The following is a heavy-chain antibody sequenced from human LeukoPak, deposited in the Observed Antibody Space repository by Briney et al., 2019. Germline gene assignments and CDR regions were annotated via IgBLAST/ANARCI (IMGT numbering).Heavy chain of an antibody. Sequence: KSGGSLKLSCAASGFTFSNYNMNWVRQAPGKGLEWVSSISISSSYRYYADSMKGRFTISRDNDKNSLYLQMNSLRAEDTAVYYCARDICSFDYWGQGTLVTVSS. J-gene: IGHJ4*02. D-gene: IGHD2-8*01. CDR1: GFTFSNYN. V-gene: IGHV3-21*01. CDR3: ARDICSFDY. CDR2: ISISSSYR.